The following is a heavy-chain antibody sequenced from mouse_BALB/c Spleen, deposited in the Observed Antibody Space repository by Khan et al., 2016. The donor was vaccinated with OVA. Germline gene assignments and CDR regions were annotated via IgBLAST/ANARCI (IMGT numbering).Heavy chain of an antibody. V-gene: IGHV5-6*01. Sequence: EVELVESGGDVVKPGGSLKLSCAASGFTFSTYGMSWVRQTPDKRLEWVATVSTGGHYTYYPDTVKGRFTISRDNAKDPLYLQMNSLKSEDTAMFHCARLAYFYDSKGFDYWGQGTMVTVSA. D-gene: IGHD1-1*01. CDR3: ARLAYFYDSKGFDY. CDR1: GFTFSTYG. J-gene: IGHJ3*01. CDR2: VSTGGHYT.